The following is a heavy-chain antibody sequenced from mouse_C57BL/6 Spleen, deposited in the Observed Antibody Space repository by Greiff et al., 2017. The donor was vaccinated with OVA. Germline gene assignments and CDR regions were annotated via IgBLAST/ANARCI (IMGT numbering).Heavy chain of an antibody. V-gene: IGHV14-2*01. Sequence: EVQLQQSGAELVKPGASVKLSCTASGFNIKDYYMHWVKQRTEQGLEWIGRIDPEDGETKYAPKFQGKATITADTSSNTAYLQLSSLTSEDTAVYYCASPYGSSYDWYFDVWGTGTTVTVSS. CDR2: IDPEDGET. J-gene: IGHJ1*03. D-gene: IGHD1-1*01. CDR3: ASPYGSSYDWYFDV. CDR1: GFNIKDYY.